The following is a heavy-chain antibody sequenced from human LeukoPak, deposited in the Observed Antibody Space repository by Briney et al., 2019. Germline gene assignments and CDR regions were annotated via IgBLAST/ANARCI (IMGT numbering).Heavy chain of an antibody. CDR3: ARDESSAAAGTTTDAFDI. CDR1: GGSFSGYY. V-gene: IGHV4-59*10. D-gene: IGHD6-13*01. Sequence: SETLSLTCAVYGGSFSGYYWSWIRQPPGKGLEWIGRIYTSGSTNYNPSLKSRVTISVDTSKNQFSLKLSSVTAADTAVYYCARDESSAAAGTTTDAFDIWGQGTMVTVSS. CDR2: IYTSGST. J-gene: IGHJ3*02.